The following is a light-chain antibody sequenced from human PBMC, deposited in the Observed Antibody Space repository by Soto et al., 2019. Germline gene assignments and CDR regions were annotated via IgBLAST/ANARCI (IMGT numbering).Light chain of an antibody. CDR2: GAS. Sequence: EIVGTQSPATLYVSPGERATLSCRASQSVSSNLAWYQQKPGQAPRPLIYGASTRATGIPARFSGSGSGTEFTLTISSLQSEDVAVYYCQQYNNWPPITFGQGTRLEIK. CDR1: QSVSSN. CDR3: QQYNNWPPIT. J-gene: IGKJ5*01. V-gene: IGKV3-15*01.